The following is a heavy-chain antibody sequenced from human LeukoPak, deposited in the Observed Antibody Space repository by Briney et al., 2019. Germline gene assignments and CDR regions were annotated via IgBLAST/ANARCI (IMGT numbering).Heavy chain of an antibody. CDR3: AKTGTIAPYYYGMDV. D-gene: IGHD1-1*01. J-gene: IGHJ6*02. V-gene: IGHV3-53*01. Sequence: PGGSLRLSCAASGFTVSSNYMSWVRQAPGKGLEWVSVIYSGGSTYYADSVKGRFTISRDNSKNTLYLQMNSLRAEDTAVYYCAKTGTIAPYYYGMDVWGQGTTVTVSS. CDR1: GFTVSSNY. CDR2: IYSGGST.